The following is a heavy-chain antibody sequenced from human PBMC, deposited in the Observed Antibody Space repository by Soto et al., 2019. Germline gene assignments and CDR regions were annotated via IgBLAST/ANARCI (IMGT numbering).Heavy chain of an antibody. Sequence: GASVKVSCKASGYTFTSYAMHWVRQAPGQRLEWMGWINAGNGNTKYSQKFQGRVTITRDTSASTAYMELSSLRSEDTAVHYCAREEIWSEMEVLDYGGQGALVTVSA. D-gene: IGHD3-3*01. CDR1: GYTFTSYA. V-gene: IGHV1-3*01. CDR2: INAGNGNT. J-gene: IGHJ4*02. CDR3: AREEIWSEMEVLDY.